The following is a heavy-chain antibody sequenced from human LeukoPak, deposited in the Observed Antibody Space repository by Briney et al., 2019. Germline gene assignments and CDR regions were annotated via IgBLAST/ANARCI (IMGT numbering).Heavy chain of an antibody. J-gene: IGHJ4*01. D-gene: IGHD6-13*01. CDR2: IRQDGAEK. CDR3: ARDGRAPGLYFDL. CDR1: GFTFTDYW. V-gene: IGHV3-7*01. Sequence: GGSLRLSCAVSGFTFTDYWMNWVRQAPGQGLEWVASIRQDGAEKYYVDSVKGRFTISRDNTKKSLYLQMSALRAEDTAFYFCARDGRAPGLYFDLWGQGTLVTVSS.